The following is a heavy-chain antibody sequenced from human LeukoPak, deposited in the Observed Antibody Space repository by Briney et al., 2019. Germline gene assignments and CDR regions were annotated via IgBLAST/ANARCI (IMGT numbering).Heavy chain of an antibody. Sequence: PGGSLRLSCAASGFTFSDYYMSWIRQAPGKGLEWVSYISSSGSTIYYADSVKGRFTISRDNAKNSLYLQMNSLRAEDTAVYYCARDLQNGDYDPYYFDYWGQGTLVTVSS. CDR3: ARDLQNGDYDPYYFDY. CDR1: GFTFSDYY. D-gene: IGHD4-17*01. CDR2: ISSSGSTI. J-gene: IGHJ4*02. V-gene: IGHV3-11*01.